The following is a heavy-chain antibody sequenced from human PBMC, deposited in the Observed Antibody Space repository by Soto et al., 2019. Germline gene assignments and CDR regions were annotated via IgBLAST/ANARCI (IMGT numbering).Heavy chain of an antibody. CDR1: GYTFTAYA. D-gene: IGHD2-2*01. V-gene: IGHV1-3*01. Sequence: QVQLVQSGAEVKKPGASVKVSCKASGYTFTAYAIHWVRQAPGQRLEWMGWINAGSGDTKYSQTFQDRITITRDTSASTAYMESSSLTSEDTAVYYCARLPVKPAAISWFDPWGQGTLVTVSS. J-gene: IGHJ5*02. CDR2: INAGSGDT. CDR3: ARLPVKPAAISWFDP.